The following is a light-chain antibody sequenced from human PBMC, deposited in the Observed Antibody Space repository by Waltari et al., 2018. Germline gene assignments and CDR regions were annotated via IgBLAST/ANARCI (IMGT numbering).Light chain of an antibody. Sequence: DIVMTQSPLSLPVTPGEPASISCRSSQSLLNRNGYHYLDWYLQKPGQSPQLLIYLGSNRASGVPDRFSGSGSGTDFTLKISRVEAEDVGVYYCMQPLQNPYTFGQGTKLEIK. CDR3: MQPLQNPYT. J-gene: IGKJ2*01. CDR2: LGS. CDR1: QSLLNRNGYHY. V-gene: IGKV2-28*01.